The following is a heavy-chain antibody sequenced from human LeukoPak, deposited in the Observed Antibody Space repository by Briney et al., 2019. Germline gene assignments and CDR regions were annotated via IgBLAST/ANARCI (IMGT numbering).Heavy chain of an antibody. J-gene: IGHJ6*03. D-gene: IGHD3-10*01. V-gene: IGHV5-51*01. CDR1: GYSLTNNW. Sequence: GESLKISCKVSGYSLTNNWIGWVRQVPGKGLEWMGLIYPGDSDTRYSPSFQGQVTFSVDKSISTAFLQWSSLKASDTAMYYCARQDHYGSGTHMDVWGKGTTVTISS. CDR2: IYPGDSDT. CDR3: ARQDHYGSGTHMDV.